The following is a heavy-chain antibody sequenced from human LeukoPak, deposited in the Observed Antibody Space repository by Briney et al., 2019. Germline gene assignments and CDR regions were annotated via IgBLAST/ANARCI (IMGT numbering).Heavy chain of an antibody. J-gene: IGHJ6*02. CDR2: IGAYNGNT. Sequence: ASVNVSCKASGYTFFSYGISWVRQAPGQGLEWMGWIGAYNGNTNYAQKLQGRVTMTTDTSTSTAYMELRSLRSDDTAVYYCARDASDYGDPPDYYYGMDVWGQGTTVTVSS. D-gene: IGHD4-17*01. V-gene: IGHV1-18*01. CDR1: GYTFFSYG. CDR3: ARDASDYGDPPDYYYGMDV.